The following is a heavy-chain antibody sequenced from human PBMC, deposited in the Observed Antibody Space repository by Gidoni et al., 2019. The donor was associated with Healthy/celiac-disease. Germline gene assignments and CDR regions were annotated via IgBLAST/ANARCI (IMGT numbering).Heavy chain of an antibody. D-gene: IGHD1-26*01. Sequence: EVQLVASGGGLVKPGGSRRLSCAASGFPFSSYRMNWDRQAPGKGLEWVSSISSSSSYIYYADAVKGRFTISRDNAKNSLYLQMNSLRAEDTAVYYCARDWEYSGSYRPLDYWGQGTLVTVSS. V-gene: IGHV3-21*01. CDR1: GFPFSSYR. CDR3: ARDWEYSGSYRPLDY. J-gene: IGHJ4*02. CDR2: ISSSSSYI.